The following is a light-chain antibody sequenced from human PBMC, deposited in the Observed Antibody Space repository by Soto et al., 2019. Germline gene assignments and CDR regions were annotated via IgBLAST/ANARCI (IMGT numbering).Light chain of an antibody. CDR2: AAS. Sequence: EIVLTQSPGTLSLSPGERATLSCMASQTITSNYLAWYQQKPGQAPRLLIYAASNRATGIPDRFSGSGSGTEFTLTISGLEPKDFAVYYCQQYDSSLWTFGQGTKVEIK. CDR1: QTITSNY. J-gene: IGKJ1*01. CDR3: QQYDSSLWT. V-gene: IGKV3-20*01.